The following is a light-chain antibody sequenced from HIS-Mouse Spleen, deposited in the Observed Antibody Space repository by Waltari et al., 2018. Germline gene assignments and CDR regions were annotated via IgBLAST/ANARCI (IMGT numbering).Light chain of an antibody. V-gene: IGLV3-1*01. CDR3: QAWDSSTANVV. J-gene: IGLJ2*01. CDR2: QDS. CDR1: KLGDKY. Sequence: SYELTQPPSVSVSPGQTASITCSGDKLGDKYACWYQQKPGQSPVLVIYQDSTRPSGIPERFSGSNSGNTATLTISGTQAMDEADYYCQAWDSSTANVVFGGGTKLTVL.